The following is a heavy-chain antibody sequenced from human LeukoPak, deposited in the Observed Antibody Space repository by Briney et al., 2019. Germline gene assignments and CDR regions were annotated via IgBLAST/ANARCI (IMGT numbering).Heavy chain of an antibody. V-gene: IGHV3-7*01. J-gene: IGHJ4*02. CDR1: GLSFSGQW. Sequence: PGGSLRLSCTASGLSFSGQWTNCVRQSPGRGLEWVANIKYDGSEKYYVDSVKGRFTISREDAKNSLSLQMDSVRPEDTAVYYCAFNNNFKYWGQGTLVIVSS. CDR2: IKYDGSEK. D-gene: IGHD1/OR15-1a*01. CDR3: AFNNNFKY.